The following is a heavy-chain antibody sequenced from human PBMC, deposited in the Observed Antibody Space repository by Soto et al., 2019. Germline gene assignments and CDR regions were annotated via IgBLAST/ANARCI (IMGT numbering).Heavy chain of an antibody. J-gene: IGHJ4*02. CDR3: ARGVYYFDY. CDR2: ISSGSSYI. V-gene: IGHV3-21*01. Sequence: EVQLVESGGGLVKPGGSLRLSCAASGFTFSTYTLNWVRQAPGKGLEWVSSISSGSSYIYYAGSVKGRFSISRDNAKNSLYLQMNSLRVEDTGVYYCARGVYYFDYWGQGTLVTVSA. CDR1: GFTFSTYT.